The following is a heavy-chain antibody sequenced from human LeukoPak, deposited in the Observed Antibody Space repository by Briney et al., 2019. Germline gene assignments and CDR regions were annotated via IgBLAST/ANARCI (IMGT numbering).Heavy chain of an antibody. CDR2: ISSSSNHI. CDR3: ARAVGYCSGGSCYGDY. V-gene: IGHV3-21*01. CDR1: GFTFNTYT. J-gene: IGHJ4*02. Sequence: GGSLRLSCAASGFTFNTYTMNWVRQAPGKGLEWVSSISSSSNHIYYADSVKGRFTISRDNAKNSLYLQMNSLRAEDTAVYYCARAVGYCSGGSCYGDYWGQGTLVTVSS. D-gene: IGHD2-15*01.